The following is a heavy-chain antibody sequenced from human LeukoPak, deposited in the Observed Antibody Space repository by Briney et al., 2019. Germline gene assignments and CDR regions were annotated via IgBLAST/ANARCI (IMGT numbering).Heavy chain of an antibody. V-gene: IGHV3-48*03. J-gene: IGHJ5*02. Sequence: GGSLRLSCAASGFTFSSYEMNWVRQAPGKGLEWVSHISSSGSRIYYAESVKGRVTISRDNAQNSLYLQMNSLRAEDTAVYYCARGTRPYYGSGSYWFDPWGQGTLVTVSS. D-gene: IGHD3-10*01. CDR1: GFTFSSYE. CDR3: ARGTRPYYGSGSYWFDP. CDR2: ISSSGSRI.